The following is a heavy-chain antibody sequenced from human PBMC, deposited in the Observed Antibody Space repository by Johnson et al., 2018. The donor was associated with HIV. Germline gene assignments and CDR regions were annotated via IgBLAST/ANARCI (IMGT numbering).Heavy chain of an antibody. J-gene: IGHJ3*02. CDR3: ARDGPRGSYGAFDI. Sequence: EQLVESGGSVVRPGGSLRLACAASGFTFDDYGMSWVRQAPGKGLEWGSGINWNGGSTGYADSVTGRFTISRDNAKNSLYLQMNSLRAEDTALYYCARDGPRGSYGAFDIWGQGTMVTVSS. V-gene: IGHV3-20*04. D-gene: IGHD1-26*01. CDR1: GFTFDDYG. CDR2: INWNGGST.